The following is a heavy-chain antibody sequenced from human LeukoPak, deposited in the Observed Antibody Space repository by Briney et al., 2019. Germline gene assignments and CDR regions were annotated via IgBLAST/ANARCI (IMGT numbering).Heavy chain of an antibody. D-gene: IGHD3-22*01. CDR3: ARGGPYYDSSGYYSSFDY. J-gene: IGHJ4*02. CDR1: GRSISNDY. Sequence: SQTLSLTCTVSGRSISNDYWSWIRQPAGKGLEWIGRIFPSGNTNYNPSLRSRITMSVDKSKNQFSLKLSSVTAADTAVYYCARGGPYYDSSGYYSSFDYWGQGTLVTVSS. CDR2: IFPSGNT. V-gene: IGHV4-4*07.